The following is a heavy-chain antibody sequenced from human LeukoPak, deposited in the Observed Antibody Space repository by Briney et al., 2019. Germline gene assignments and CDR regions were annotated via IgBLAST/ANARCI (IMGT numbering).Heavy chain of an antibody. D-gene: IGHD3-9*01. CDR2: INHSGST. J-gene: IGHJ5*02. CDR1: GYSISSGYY. V-gene: IGHV4-38-2*02. Sequence: SETLSLTCTVSGYSISSGYYWGWIRQPPGKGLEWIGEINHSGSTNYNPSLKSRVTISVDTSKNQFSLKLSSVTAADTAVYYCARLENYDILTGYYPKKDAGWFDPWGQGTLVTVSS. CDR3: ARLENYDILTGYYPKKDAGWFDP.